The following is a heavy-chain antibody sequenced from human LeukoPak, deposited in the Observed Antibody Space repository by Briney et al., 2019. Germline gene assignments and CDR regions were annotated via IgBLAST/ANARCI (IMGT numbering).Heavy chain of an antibody. CDR2: ISYDGSNK. CDR1: GFTFSSYG. V-gene: IGHV3-30*03. CDR3: VGLWFGELFYFDY. Sequence: GRSLRLSCAASGFTFSSYGMHWVRQAPGKGLEWVAVISYDGSNKYYADSVKGRFTISRDNSKNTLYLQMNSLRAEDTAVYYCVGLWFGELFYFDYWGQGTLVTVSS. J-gene: IGHJ4*02. D-gene: IGHD3-10*01.